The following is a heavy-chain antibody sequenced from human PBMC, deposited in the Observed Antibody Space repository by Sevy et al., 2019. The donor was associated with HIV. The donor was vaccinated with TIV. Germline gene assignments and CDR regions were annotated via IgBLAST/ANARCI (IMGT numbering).Heavy chain of an antibody. Sequence: SETLSLTCTVSGDSITTYNYYWGWIRQSPRKGLEWIGSIYYSGSTYYNPSLRSRVTMSVDTSKNQFSLRLSSVTAADTAGYYCARHCSGGNFDWLTYWGQGTLVTVSS. CDR3: ARHCSGGNFDWLTY. D-gene: IGHD3-9*01. V-gene: IGHV4-39*01. CDR2: IYYSGST. J-gene: IGHJ4*02. CDR1: GDSITTYNYY.